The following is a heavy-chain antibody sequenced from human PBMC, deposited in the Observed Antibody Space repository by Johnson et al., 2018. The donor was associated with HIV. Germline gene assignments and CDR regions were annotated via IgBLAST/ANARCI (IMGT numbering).Heavy chain of an antibody. CDR2: INSDGSST. J-gene: IGHJ3*02. V-gene: IGHV3-74*02. D-gene: IGHD3-9*01. Sequence: EVQLVESGGGLVQPGGSLRLSCAASGFTFSSYWMHWVRQAPGKGLVWVSRINSDGSSTSYADSVKGRFTISRDNAKNTLYLQMNSLRAEDTAVYYCARAPSRLRYFDWSEDAFDIWGQGIMVTVSS. CDR1: GFTFSSYW. CDR3: ARAPSRLRYFDWSEDAFDI.